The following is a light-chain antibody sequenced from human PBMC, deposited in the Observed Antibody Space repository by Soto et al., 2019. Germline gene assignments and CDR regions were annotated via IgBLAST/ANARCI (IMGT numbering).Light chain of an antibody. V-gene: IGLV2-14*03. CDR2: DVS. J-gene: IGLJ2*01. CDR3: SSYTSSSTLV. CDR1: SSDVGGYNY. Sequence: QSALTQPASVSGSPGQSITISCTGTSSDVGGYNYVSWYQHHPGKAPKLMIYDVSNRPSGVSNRFSGSKSGNTASLTIFGLQAEDEADYYCSSYTSSSTLVFGGGIKVTVL.